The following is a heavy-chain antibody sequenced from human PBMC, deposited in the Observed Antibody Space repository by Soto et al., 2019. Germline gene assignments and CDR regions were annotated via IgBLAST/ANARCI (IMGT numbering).Heavy chain of an antibody. CDR2: ISGSGRST. CDR3: VKGSSDYRTYYFDS. D-gene: IGHD3-22*01. J-gene: IGHJ4*02. CDR1: GFTFSNAA. V-gene: IGHV3-23*01. Sequence: GGSLRLSCTASGFTFSNAAMSWVRQAPGKGLEWVSAISGSGRSTYYADSVKGRFTISRDNSKNALHLQMNSLRVEDSAVYYCVKGSSDYRTYYFDSWGQGTRVTVSS.